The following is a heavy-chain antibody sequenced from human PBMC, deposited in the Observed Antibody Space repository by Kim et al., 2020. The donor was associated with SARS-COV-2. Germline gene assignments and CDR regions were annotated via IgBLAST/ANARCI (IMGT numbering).Heavy chain of an antibody. Sequence: GGSLRLSCAASGFTFSAYAMNWVRQAPGKGLEWVSTFSANAGYTYYADSVKGRFTISRDNSKNTLYLQMNSLRAEDTAVYYCAKPQGRGGLNDAFDAWGQGTMVTVAS. V-gene: IGHV3-23*01. CDR3: AKPQGRGGLNDAFDA. D-gene: IGHD3-16*01. CDR2: FSANAGYT. CDR1: GFTFSAYA. J-gene: IGHJ3*01.